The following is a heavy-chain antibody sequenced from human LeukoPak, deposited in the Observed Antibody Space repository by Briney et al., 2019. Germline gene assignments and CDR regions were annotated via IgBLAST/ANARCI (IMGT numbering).Heavy chain of an antibody. CDR2: IIPIFGTA. CDR3: ARGIVVVPAAIYFDY. J-gene: IGHJ4*02. Sequence: SVKVSCEASGGTFSSYAISWVRQAPGQGLEWMGRIIPIFGTANYAQKFQGRVTITTDESTSTAYMELSSLRSEDTAVYYCARGIVVVPAAIYFDYWGQGTLVTVSS. V-gene: IGHV1-69*05. CDR1: GGTFSSYA. D-gene: IGHD2-2*01.